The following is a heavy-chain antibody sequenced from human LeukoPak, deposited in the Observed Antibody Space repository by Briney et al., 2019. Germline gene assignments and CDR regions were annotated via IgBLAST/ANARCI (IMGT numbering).Heavy chain of an antibody. CDR2: IIPILGIA. V-gene: IGHV1-69*04. D-gene: IGHD3-22*01. Sequence: SVKVSCKASGGTFSSYAISWVRQAPGQGLEWMGRIIPILGIANYAQKFQGRVTITADKSTSTAYMELSSLRSEDTAVYYCARADDSHLEEVIYYYGMDVWGQGTTVTVSS. J-gene: IGHJ6*02. CDR1: GGTFSSYA. CDR3: ARADDSHLEEVIYYYGMDV.